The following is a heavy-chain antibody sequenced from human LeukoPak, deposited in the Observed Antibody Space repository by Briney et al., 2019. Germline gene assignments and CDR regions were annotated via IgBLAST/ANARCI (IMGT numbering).Heavy chain of an antibody. CDR1: GFTFSSYE. CDR2: IRSSGSTT. D-gene: IGHD3-10*01. J-gene: IGHJ4*02. Sequence: GRTLRLSCAASGFTFSSYEMNWVCQAPGEGLGRVSYIRSSGSTTSYADPLKGRFTISRDNAKNSLYLQMNSLRAEDTAVYYCARSTLWFGELFVGGINFDYWGQGTLVTVSS. CDR3: ARSTLWFGELFVGGINFDY. V-gene: IGHV3-48*03.